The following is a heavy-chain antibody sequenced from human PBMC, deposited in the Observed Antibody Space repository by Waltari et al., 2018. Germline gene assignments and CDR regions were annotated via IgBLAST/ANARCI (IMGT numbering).Heavy chain of an antibody. J-gene: IGHJ2*01. CDR3: ATKMGTGAGYLDL. V-gene: IGHV3-53*02. CDR1: GFHVSDKY. D-gene: IGHD1-1*01. CDR2: LYSGGAS. Sequence: EVQLVATGGGLSQPGESLRLSCVASGFHVSDKYMDWVRQAPGKGLEWVSVLYSGGASTYVDSVRGRFTITRDDSKNILFLQMNNLRADDSAVYYCATKMGTGAGYLDLWGRGTLVTVSS.